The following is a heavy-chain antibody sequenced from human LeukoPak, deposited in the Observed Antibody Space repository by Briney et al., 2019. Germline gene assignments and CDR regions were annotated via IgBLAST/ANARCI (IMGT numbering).Heavy chain of an antibody. J-gene: IGHJ4*02. CDR3: ARGYCSSTSCYDYFDY. V-gene: IGHV1-2*02. CDR1: GYTFTGYY. D-gene: IGHD2-2*01. Sequence: VASVKVSCKASGYTFTGYYMHWVRQAPGQGREWMGWINPNSGGTNYAQKFQGRVTMTRDTSISTAYMELSRLRSDDTAVYYCARGYCSSTSCYDYFDYWGQGTLVTVSS. CDR2: INPNSGGT.